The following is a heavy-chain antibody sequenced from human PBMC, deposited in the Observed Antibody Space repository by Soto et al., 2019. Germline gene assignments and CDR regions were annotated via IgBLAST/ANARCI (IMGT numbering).Heavy chain of an antibody. CDR3: ATASYGSGSYRSWFDP. D-gene: IGHD3-10*01. CDR1: GYTLTELS. J-gene: IGHJ5*02. V-gene: IGHV1-24*01. CDR2: FDPEDGET. Sequence: QVQLVQSGAEVKKPGASVKVSCKVSGYTLTELSMHWVRQAPGKGLEWMGGFDPEDGETIYAQKFQGRVTMTEDSTTDPAYMELSSLRSEDTAVYYCATASYGSGSYRSWFDPWGQGSLVTVSS.